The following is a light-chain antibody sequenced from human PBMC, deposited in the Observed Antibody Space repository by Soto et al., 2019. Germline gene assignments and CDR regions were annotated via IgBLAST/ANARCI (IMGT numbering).Light chain of an antibody. CDR2: GNS. V-gene: IGLV1-40*01. CDR1: SSNIGAGYD. CDR3: QSYDSSLSGWV. Sequence: QSVLTQPPSVSGAPGQRVTISCTGSSSNIGAGYDVKWYQQLPGTAPKLLIHGNSNRPSGVPARFYGYKSGNSASLAITGRQAEEEAADYCQSYDSSLSGWVFGGGTKLTVL. J-gene: IGLJ3*02.